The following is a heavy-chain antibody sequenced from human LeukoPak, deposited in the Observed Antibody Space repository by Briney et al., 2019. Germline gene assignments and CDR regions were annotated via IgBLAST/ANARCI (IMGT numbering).Heavy chain of an antibody. J-gene: IGHJ4*02. V-gene: IGHV3-13*01. D-gene: IGHD6-19*01. CDR3: VRGGIQVSGIDEIDY. CDR2: VGISGDT. Sequence: GGSLRLSCAASGFTFKSYDMHWVRQVTGKGLEWVSAVGISGDTYYAGSVKGRFTISRENAKNSLYLQMNSLTAGDTAVYYCVRGGIQVSGIDEIDYWGQGTLVTVSS. CDR1: GFTFKSYD.